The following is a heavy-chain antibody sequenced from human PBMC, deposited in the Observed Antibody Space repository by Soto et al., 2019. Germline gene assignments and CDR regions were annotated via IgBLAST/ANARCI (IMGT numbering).Heavy chain of an antibody. CDR3: ARSSGGNFGIIIEGTNWFAL. V-gene: IGHV1-46*01. Sequence: AAVKVSCKSPRDTFTSYYINWVRQAPGQGLEWMGVINPHGGSTAYAQRFKGRVTLTRDTSASTVYMEVSSLTSEDTAMYYCARSSGGNFGIIIEGTNWFALWGKGTLVTVSS. CDR1: RDTFTSYY. CDR2: INPHGGST. D-gene: IGHD1-26*01. J-gene: IGHJ5*02.